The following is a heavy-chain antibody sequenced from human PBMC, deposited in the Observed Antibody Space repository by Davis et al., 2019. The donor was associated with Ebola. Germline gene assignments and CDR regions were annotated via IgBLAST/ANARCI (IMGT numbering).Heavy chain of an antibody. CDR2: ITTNGHTT. J-gene: IGHJ6*04. CDR1: GFSFSSYA. D-gene: IGHD5-18*01. CDR3: ARDMGTAMVLYDYGMDV. V-gene: IGHV3-64*04. Sequence: GESLKISCSASGFSFSSYAMYWVRQAPGKGLEYVSHITTNGHTTQYAVSVKGRFTVSRDNAKNSLYLQMNSLRAEDTAVYYCARDMGTAMVLYDYGMDVWGKGTTVTVSS.